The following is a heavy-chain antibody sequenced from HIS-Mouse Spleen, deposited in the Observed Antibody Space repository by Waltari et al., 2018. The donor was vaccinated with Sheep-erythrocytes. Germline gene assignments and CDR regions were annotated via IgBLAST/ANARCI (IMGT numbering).Heavy chain of an antibody. Sequence: QVQLQESGPGLVKPSQTLSLTCPVSGGSINSGGYVWSWIRQHPGKGLEWIGYIYYSGSTYYNPSLKSRVTISVDTSKNQFSLKLSSVTAADTAVYYCARDPLTGADYWGQGTLVTVSS. CDR3: ARDPLTGADY. V-gene: IGHV4-31*03. D-gene: IGHD7-27*01. CDR2: IYYSGST. CDR1: GGSINSGGYV. J-gene: IGHJ4*02.